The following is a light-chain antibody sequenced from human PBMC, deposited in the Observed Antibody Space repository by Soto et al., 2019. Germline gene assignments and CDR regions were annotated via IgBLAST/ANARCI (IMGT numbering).Light chain of an antibody. Sequence: QSVLTQPPSVSAAPGQKVTISCSGSTSNIGNNYVSWYQQLPGTAPKLLISDNNKRPSGIPDRFSGSKSGTSATLGITGLQTGDEADYYCGTWDSSLSVWVFGGGTKLTVL. CDR3: GTWDSSLSVWV. CDR2: DNN. V-gene: IGLV1-51*01. CDR1: TSNIGNNY. J-gene: IGLJ3*02.